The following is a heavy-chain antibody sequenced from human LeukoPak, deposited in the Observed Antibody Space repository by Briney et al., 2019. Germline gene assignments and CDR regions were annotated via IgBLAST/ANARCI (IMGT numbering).Heavy chain of an antibody. CDR3: ARDSRSKRCSGYDSNY. V-gene: IGHV4-4*07. Sequence: SETLSLTCTVSGGSISSYYWSWIRQPAGKGLEWIGRIYTSGSTNYNPSLKSRVTMSVDTSKNQFSLKLSSVTAADTAVYYRARDSRSKRCSGYDSNYWGQGTLVTVSS. D-gene: IGHD5-12*01. J-gene: IGHJ4*02. CDR1: GGSISSYY. CDR2: IYTSGST.